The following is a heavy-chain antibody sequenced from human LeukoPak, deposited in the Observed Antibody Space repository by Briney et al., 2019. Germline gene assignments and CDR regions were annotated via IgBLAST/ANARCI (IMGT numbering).Heavy chain of an antibody. Sequence: GGSLRLSCAASGFTFSSYGMHWVRQAPGKWLEWVAVIWYDGSNKYYADSVKGRFTISRDNSKNTLYLQMNSLRAEDTAVYYCAKDRSYVNYVSGSYYNYWGQGTLVTVSS. CDR1: GFTFSSYG. CDR2: IWYDGSNK. J-gene: IGHJ4*02. CDR3: AKDRSYVNYVSGSYYNY. V-gene: IGHV3-33*06. D-gene: IGHD3-10*01.